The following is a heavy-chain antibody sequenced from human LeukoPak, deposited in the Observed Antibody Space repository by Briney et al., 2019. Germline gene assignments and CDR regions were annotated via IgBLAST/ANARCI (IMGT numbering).Heavy chain of an antibody. CDR2: MSGSSTYI. J-gene: IGHJ3*02. V-gene: IGHV3-21*01. CDR1: GFTFSDYS. CDR3: ARGRDYYGRHDAFDI. Sequence: KTGGSLRLSCVASGFTFSDYSMNWVRQAPGRGLEWVSFMSGSSTYIYYADSLKGRFTISRDNAKNSLYLQMNSLRAEDTAVYYCARGRDYYGRHDAFDIWGQGIMVTVSS. D-gene: IGHD3-3*01.